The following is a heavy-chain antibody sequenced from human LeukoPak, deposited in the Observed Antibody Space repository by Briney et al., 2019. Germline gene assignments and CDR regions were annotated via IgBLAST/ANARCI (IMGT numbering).Heavy chain of an antibody. CDR1: GVSFSGYY. CDR2: ITHSGST. Sequence: PSETLSLTCAVYGVSFSGYYWSWIRQPPGKGLEWIGEITHSGSTNYNPSLKSRVTISVDTSKNQFSLKLSSVTAADTAVYYCARLALGDYYAFDIWGQGTMVTVSS. V-gene: IGHV4-34*01. D-gene: IGHD3-22*01. J-gene: IGHJ3*02. CDR3: ARLALGDYYAFDI.